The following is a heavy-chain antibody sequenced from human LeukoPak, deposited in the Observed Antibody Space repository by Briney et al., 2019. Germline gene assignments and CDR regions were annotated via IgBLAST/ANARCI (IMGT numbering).Heavy chain of an antibody. CDR1: GGSISSYY. CDR2: IYYSGST. CDR3: ARADKATNPFDY. D-gene: IGHD1/OR15-1a*01. Sequence: PSETLSLTCTVSGGSISSYYWSRIRQPPGKGLEWIGYIYYSGSTKYNPSLTSRVTISVDTSKNQFSLNLSSVTAADTAVYYCARADKATNPFDYWGQGTLVTVSS. V-gene: IGHV4-59*01. J-gene: IGHJ4*02.